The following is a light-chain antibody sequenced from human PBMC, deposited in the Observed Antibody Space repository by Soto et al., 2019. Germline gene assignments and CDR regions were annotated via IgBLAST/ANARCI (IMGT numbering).Light chain of an antibody. CDR2: DAS. V-gene: IGKV1-5*01. CDR1: ESISNW. CDR3: QQYKSYSYT. Sequence: DIQMVHSPSILSASVGDRVAITCRANESISNWLAWYQQKPGKAPQVLIYDASRLESGVPVRFSGSGSGTEVTLTISSLQPDDLASYYCQQYKSYSYTFGQGTNLEI. J-gene: IGKJ2*01.